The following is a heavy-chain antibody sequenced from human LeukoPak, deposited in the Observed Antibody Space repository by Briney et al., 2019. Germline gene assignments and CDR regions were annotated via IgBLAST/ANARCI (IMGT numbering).Heavy chain of an antibody. CDR1: GYTFTSYG. CDR2: ISAYNGNT. J-gene: IGHJ3*02. CDR3: AGESGIVGAQSDAFDI. Sequence: ASVKVSCKASGYTFTSYGISWVRQAPEQGLEWMGWISAYNGNTNYAQKLQGRVTMTTDTSTSTAYMELRSLRSDDTAVYYCAGESGIVGAQSDAFDIWGQGTMVTVSS. V-gene: IGHV1-18*01. D-gene: IGHD1-26*01.